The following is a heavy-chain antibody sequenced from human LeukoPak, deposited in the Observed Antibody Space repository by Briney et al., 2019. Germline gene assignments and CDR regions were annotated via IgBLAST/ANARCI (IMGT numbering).Heavy chain of an antibody. Sequence: ASVKVSCKASGCTFTGYYMHWVRQAPGQGLEWMGWINPNSGGTNYAQKFQGRVTMTRDTSISTAYMELSSLRSEDTAVYYCARDRDGYNYPKFFFDYWGQGTLVTVSS. D-gene: IGHD5-24*01. J-gene: IGHJ4*02. CDR3: ARDRDGYNYPKFFFDY. V-gene: IGHV1-2*02. CDR1: GCTFTGYY. CDR2: INPNSGGT.